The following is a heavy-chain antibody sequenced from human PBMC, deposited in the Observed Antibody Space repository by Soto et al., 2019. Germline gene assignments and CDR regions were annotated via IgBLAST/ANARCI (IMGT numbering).Heavy chain of an antibody. CDR3: AREIAALGLHF. V-gene: IGHV1-69*12. J-gene: IGHJ4*02. CDR1: GGNFKNYG. CDR2: IVPSFGMA. D-gene: IGHD2-21*01. Sequence: QVQLVQSGAEVRKPGSSVRVSCKTSGGNFKNYGLSWVRQAPGRGLEWMGGIVPSFGMANYGQIFQGRVTITADESTDPVYMELSGLKGEDTAVYFCAREIAALGLHFWGLGTLLTVSS.